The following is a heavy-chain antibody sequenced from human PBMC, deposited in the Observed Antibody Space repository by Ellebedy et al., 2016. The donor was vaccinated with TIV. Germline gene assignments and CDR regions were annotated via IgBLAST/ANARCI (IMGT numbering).Heavy chain of an antibody. CDR2: ISTGGDPT. J-gene: IGHJ5*01. CDR3: AKDDDLSLRIRFDS. V-gene: IGHV3-23*01. D-gene: IGHD2/OR15-2a*01. CDR1: GFTFSTYA. Sequence: GESLKISCVASGFTFSTYAMSWVRQAPGKGLEWVSSISTGGDPTYYAPSVGGRWTISRDNSKNTLYLQMNSLRAEDTALYYCAKDDDLSLRIRFDSWGQGTLVTVSS.